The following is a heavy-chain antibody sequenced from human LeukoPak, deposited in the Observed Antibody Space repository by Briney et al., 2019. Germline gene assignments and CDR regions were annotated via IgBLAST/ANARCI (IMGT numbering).Heavy chain of an antibody. CDR3: ARDRYYYAVGNWFDP. J-gene: IGHJ5*02. CDR2: ISSSGSTI. CDR1: GXTFSSYE. Sequence: HPGGSLRLSCAASGXTFSSYEMNWVRQAPGKGLEWVSYISSSGSTIYYADSEKGRFTISRDNAKNSLYLQMNSLRDEDTAVYYCARDRYYYAVGNWFDPWGQGTLVTVSS. D-gene: IGHD3-10*01. V-gene: IGHV3-48*03.